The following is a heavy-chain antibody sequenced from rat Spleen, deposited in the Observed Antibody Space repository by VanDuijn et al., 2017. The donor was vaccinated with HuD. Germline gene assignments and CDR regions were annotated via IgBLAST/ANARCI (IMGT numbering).Heavy chain of an antibody. J-gene: IGHJ2*01. CDR2: ISYSGSP. Sequence: EVQLQESGPGLVKPSQSLSLTCSVTGYSITSNYWGWIRKFPGSKMEWIGHISYSGSPSYSPYLKGRISISRDTSKNQFFLQLDSVTTEDTDTYFCARYTATISFDYWGQGVMVTVSS. CDR3: ARYTATISFDY. V-gene: IGHV3-1*01. D-gene: IGHD1-10*01. CDR1: GYSITSNY.